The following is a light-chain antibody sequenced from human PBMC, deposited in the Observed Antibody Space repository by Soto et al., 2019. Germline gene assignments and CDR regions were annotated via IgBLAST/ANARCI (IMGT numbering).Light chain of an antibody. J-gene: IGKJ4*01. CDR2: GAS. CDR3: HQYGSSPLT. V-gene: IGKV3-20*01. CDR1: QSVSSNF. Sequence: EIVLTQSPGTLSLSSGERATLFCRASQSVSSNFLAWYQQKPGQAPRLLIYGASSRATGIPDRFSGSGSGTDFTLTVTRLEPEDFAVYYCHQYGSSPLTFGGGTKVEIK.